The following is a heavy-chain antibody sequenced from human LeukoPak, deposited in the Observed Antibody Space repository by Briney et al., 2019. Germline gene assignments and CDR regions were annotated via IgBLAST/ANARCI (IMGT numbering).Heavy chain of an antibody. J-gene: IGHJ5*02. D-gene: IGHD2-2*01. CDR3: ARDPQENYCSSTSCYAGDNWFDP. CDR2: INPSGGST. V-gene: IGHV1-46*01. CDR1: GYTFTSYG. Sequence: ASVKVSCKASGYTFTSYGISWVRQAPGQGLEWMGIINPSGGSTSYAQKFQGRVTMTRDTSTSTVYMELSSLRSEDTAVYYCARDPQENYCSSTSCYAGDNWFDPWGQGTLVTVSS.